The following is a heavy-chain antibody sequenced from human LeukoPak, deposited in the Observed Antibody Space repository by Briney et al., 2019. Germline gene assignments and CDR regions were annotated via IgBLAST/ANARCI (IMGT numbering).Heavy chain of an antibody. CDR1: GDSVSNNNAA. V-gene: IGHV6-1*01. D-gene: IGHD5-12*01. Sequence: SQTLSLTCAISGDSVSNNNAAWNWIRQSPSRGLEWLGRTYYRSKWYNDYAVSVKSRITINPDTSKNQFSLQLNSVTPEDTVVYYCARDSDIVAAITGGFDYWGQGILVTVSS. CDR3: ARDSDIVAAITGGFDY. J-gene: IGHJ4*02. CDR2: TYYRSKWYN.